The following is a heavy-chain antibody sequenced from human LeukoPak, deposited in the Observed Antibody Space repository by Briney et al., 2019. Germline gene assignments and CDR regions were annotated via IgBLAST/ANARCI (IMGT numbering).Heavy chain of an antibody. CDR2: IYTSGST. J-gene: IGHJ4*02. CDR1: GGSISSGSYY. CDR3: ARWSDYYFDY. V-gene: IGHV4-61*02. Sequence: SQTLSLTCTVSGGSISSGSYYWSWIRQPAGKGLEWIGRIYTSGSTNYSPSLKSRVTISVDTSKNQFSLKLSSVTAADTAVYYCARWSDYYFDYWGQGTLVTVSS.